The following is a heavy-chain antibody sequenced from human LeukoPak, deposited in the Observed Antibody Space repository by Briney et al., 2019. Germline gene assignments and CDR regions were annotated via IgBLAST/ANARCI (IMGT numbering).Heavy chain of an antibody. CDR1: GFAFDDYA. CDR2: ISGDGGST. V-gene: IGHV3-43*02. Sequence: GGSLRLSCAASGFAFDDYAMHWVRQAPGTGLECVSLISGDGGSTYYADSVKGRFTISRDNSKNSLYPQMNSLRTEDTALYYCAKDIRGDGYNSRFDYWGQGTLVTVSP. CDR3: AKDIRGDGYNSRFDY. J-gene: IGHJ4*02. D-gene: IGHD5-24*01.